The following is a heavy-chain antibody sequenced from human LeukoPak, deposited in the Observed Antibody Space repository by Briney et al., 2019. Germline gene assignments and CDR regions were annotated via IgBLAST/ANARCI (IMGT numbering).Heavy chain of an antibody. CDR3: AKDLLVLDPFDY. V-gene: IGHV4-31*03. Sequence: KASETLSLTCTVSGGSISSGGYSWSWIRQHPGKGLEWIGYIYYSGSTYYNPSLKSRVTISVDTSKNQFSLKLSSVTAADTAVYYCAKDLLVLDPFDYWGQGTLVTVSS. CDR2: IYYSGST. J-gene: IGHJ4*02. D-gene: IGHD2-15*01. CDR1: GGSISSGGYS.